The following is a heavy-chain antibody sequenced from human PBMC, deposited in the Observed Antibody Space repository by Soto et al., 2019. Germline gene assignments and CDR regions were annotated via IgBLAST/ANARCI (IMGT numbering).Heavy chain of an antibody. V-gene: IGHV4-34*01. D-gene: IGHD1-26*01. CDR1: GGSFSGYY. J-gene: IGHJ6*02. Sequence: PSETLSLTCAVYGGSFSGYYWIWIRQPPGKGLEWIGEINHSGSTNYNPSLKSRVTISVDTSKNQFSLKLSSVTAADTAVYYCARGLGVGATTPHYYYYGMAVWVQGTTVTVSS. CDR2: INHSGST. CDR3: ARGLGVGATTPHYYYYGMAV.